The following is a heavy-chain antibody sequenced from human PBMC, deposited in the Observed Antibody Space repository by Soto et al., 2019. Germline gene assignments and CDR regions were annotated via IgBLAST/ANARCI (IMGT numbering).Heavy chain of an antibody. CDR1: GYAFSWYA. Sequence: QVQLVQSGAEVKKPGASVKVSCKASGYAFSWYAINWIRQAPGQGLEWLGWINAGSGGTKYSQNFQGRVTITRDTAASTVYLDLSSLRSDDTAVYYCARERGSTATFDYWGQGTLVTVSS. CDR3: ARERGSTATFDY. CDR2: INAGSGGT. D-gene: IGHD4-17*01. J-gene: IGHJ4*02. V-gene: IGHV1-3*01.